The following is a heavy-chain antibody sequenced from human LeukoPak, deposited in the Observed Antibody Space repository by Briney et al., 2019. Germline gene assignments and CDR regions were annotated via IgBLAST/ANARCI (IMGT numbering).Heavy chain of an antibody. J-gene: IGHJ6*02. CDR3: ARAASYGSGSAHPGGPSNYYYGMDV. V-gene: IGHV3-30*03. CDR2: VSYDGSNK. CDR1: GFTFNYYG. Sequence: GGTLRLSCAASGFTFNYYGIHWVRQAPGKGLEWVAVVSYDGSNKYYADSVKGRFTISRDNSKNTLYLQMNSLRAEDTAVYYCARAASYGSGSAHPGGPSNYYYGMDVWGQGTTVTVSS. D-gene: IGHD3-10*01.